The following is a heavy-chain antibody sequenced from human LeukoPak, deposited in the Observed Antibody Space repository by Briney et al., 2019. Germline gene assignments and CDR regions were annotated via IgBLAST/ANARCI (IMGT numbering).Heavy chain of an antibody. J-gene: IGHJ4*02. V-gene: IGHV3-30-3*01. CDR3: ARETVLRFLEWLLLDY. Sequence: GGSLRLSCAASGFTFSSYAMHWVRQAPGKGLEWVAVISYDGRNKYYADSVKGRFTISRDNSKNTLYLQMNSLRAEDTAVYYCARETVLRFLEWLLLDYWGQGTLVTVSS. D-gene: IGHD3-3*01. CDR1: GFTFSSYA. CDR2: ISYDGRNK.